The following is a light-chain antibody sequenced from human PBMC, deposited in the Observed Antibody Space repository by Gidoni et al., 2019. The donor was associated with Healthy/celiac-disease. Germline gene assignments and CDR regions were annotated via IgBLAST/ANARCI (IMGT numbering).Light chain of an antibody. CDR3: QQNDNHPYT. V-gene: IGKV1-33*01. CDR2: DAS. Sequence: DIQMTQSPSSLSASVGDRVTITCQASQDTSNYLNGYQQKPGKPPTLLINDASNLETGVPSRFRGGGSGTDFPSTTSSLQLEDMARYYCQQNDNHPYTLGQGTKLEIK. CDR1: QDTSNY. J-gene: IGKJ2*01.